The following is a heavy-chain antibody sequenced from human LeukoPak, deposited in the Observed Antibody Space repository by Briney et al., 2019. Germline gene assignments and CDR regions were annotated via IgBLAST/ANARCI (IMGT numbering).Heavy chain of an antibody. CDR2: IHPNSGGT. Sequence: GASVKVSCKASGYTFTDYYMHWVRQAPGQGLEWMGWIHPNSGGTNYAQKFQGRVTMTRDTSISTAYMELSRLRSDDTAVYYCARDLFRGSTNYGMDVWGQGTTVTVSS. CDR3: ARDLFRGSTNYGMDV. CDR1: GYTFTDYY. D-gene: IGHD3-10*01. V-gene: IGHV1-2*02. J-gene: IGHJ6*02.